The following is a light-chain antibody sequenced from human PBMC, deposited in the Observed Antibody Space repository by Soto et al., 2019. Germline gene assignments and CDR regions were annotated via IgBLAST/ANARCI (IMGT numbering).Light chain of an antibody. CDR2: KAS. V-gene: IGKV1-5*03. J-gene: IGKJ1*01. CDR3: QQYNSYSEA. CDR1: KTISSW. Sequence: DIQMTQSPSTLSGSVGDRVTITCRASKTISSWLAWYQQKPGKAPKLLIYKASTLKSGVPSRFSGSGSGTEFTLTISSLQPDDFATYYCQQYNSYSEAFGQGTKVELK.